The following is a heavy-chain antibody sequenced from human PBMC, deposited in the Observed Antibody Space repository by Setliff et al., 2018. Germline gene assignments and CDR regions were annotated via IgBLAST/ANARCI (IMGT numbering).Heavy chain of an antibody. CDR2: IGRSSTYM. CDR3: ARVGEYRFLEWFMNYYDNYMDA. Sequence: GGSLRLSCAASGFTFATYSMHWVRQAPGKGLEWVSSIGRSSTYMHYADSLKGRLTISRDSAKNSVFLQMSSLRIEDTAVYYCARVGEYRFLEWFMNYYDNYMDAWGKGTTVTVSS. D-gene: IGHD3-3*01. CDR1: GFTFATYS. J-gene: IGHJ6*03. V-gene: IGHV3-21*01.